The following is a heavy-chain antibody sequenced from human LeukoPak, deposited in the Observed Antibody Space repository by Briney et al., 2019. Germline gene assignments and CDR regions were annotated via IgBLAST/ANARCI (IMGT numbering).Heavy chain of an antibody. Sequence: VASVKVSCKASGGTFSSYAISWVRQAPGQGLEWMGGIIPIFGTANYAQKFQGGVTITADESTSTAYMELSSLRSEDTAVYYCARVVPAGSYYYGMDVWGQGTTVTVSS. V-gene: IGHV1-69*13. CDR3: ARVVPAGSYYYGMDV. J-gene: IGHJ6*02. CDR1: GGTFSSYA. CDR2: IIPIFGTA. D-gene: IGHD2-2*01.